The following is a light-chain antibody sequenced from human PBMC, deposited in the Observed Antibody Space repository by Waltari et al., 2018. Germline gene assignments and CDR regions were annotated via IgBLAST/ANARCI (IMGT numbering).Light chain of an antibody. Sequence: QSALTQPASVSGSPGQSLTISCTGTVRDVAFYNYVPWYQQPPGKAPKGIIYDVSERPSGVSNRFSGSKSGNSAFLTISGLQAEDEADYYCNSYTGSSSWVFGGGTKLTV. CDR3: NSYTGSSSWV. CDR1: VRDVAFYNY. J-gene: IGLJ3*02. V-gene: IGLV2-14*03. CDR2: DVS.